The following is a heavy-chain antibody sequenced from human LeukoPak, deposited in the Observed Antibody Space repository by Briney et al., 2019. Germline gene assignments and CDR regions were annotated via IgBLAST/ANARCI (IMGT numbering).Heavy chain of an antibody. D-gene: IGHD2-2*01. J-gene: IGHJ4*02. V-gene: IGHV1-69*13. CDR3: AKGVVVAPDVTPFDY. CDR2: IIPIFGTA. Sequence: SVKVSCKASGGTFSSYAISWVRQAPGQGLEWMGGIIPIFGTANYAQKFQGRVTITADESTSTAYMELNGLRAEDTAVCYCAKGVVVAPDVTPFDYWGQGTLVTVSS. CDR1: GGTFSSYA.